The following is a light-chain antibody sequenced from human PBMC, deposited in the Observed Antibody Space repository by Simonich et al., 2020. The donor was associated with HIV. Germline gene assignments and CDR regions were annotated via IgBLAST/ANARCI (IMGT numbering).Light chain of an antibody. CDR1: QSVSSSY. CDR3: QQYANSPRT. CDR2: DAS. Sequence: EIVFTQSPCTLSLSPGERATLSFRASQSVSSSYLAWYQQTPGLAPRLLIYDASSRATVIPERFSGSGSGTDFTLTISRLEPEDFAVYYCQQYANSPRTFGQGTKVEIK. J-gene: IGKJ1*01. V-gene: IGKV3-20*01.